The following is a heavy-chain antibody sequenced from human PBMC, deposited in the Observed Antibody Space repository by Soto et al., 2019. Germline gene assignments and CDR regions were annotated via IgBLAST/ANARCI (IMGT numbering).Heavy chain of an antibody. CDR1: GFTFSSYW. D-gene: IGHD3-3*01. CDR2: IKQDGSEK. Sequence: GGSLRLSCAASGFTFSSYWMRCVRQAPGKGLEWVANIKQDGSEKYYVDSVNGRFTISIDNTKKSLYLQMNSLRAGDTAVYYCATGRGEFCSGFDYYGTDVWGQGTKVSVSS. V-gene: IGHV3-7*01. CDR3: ATGRGEFCSGFDYYGTDV. J-gene: IGHJ6*02.